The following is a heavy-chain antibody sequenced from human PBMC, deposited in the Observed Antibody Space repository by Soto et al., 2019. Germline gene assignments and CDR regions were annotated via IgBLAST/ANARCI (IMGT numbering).Heavy chain of an antibody. V-gene: IGHV3-33*01. Sequence: GGSLRLSCAASGFTFSSYGMHWVRQAPGKGLEWVAVIWYDGSNKYYADSVKGRFTISRDNSKNTLYLQMNSLRAEDTAVYYCGRGSPPVGTPRQWLGYYYGMDVWGQGTTVTVSS. D-gene: IGHD6-19*01. J-gene: IGHJ6*02. CDR3: GRGSPPVGTPRQWLGYYYGMDV. CDR1: GFTFSSYG. CDR2: IWYDGSNK.